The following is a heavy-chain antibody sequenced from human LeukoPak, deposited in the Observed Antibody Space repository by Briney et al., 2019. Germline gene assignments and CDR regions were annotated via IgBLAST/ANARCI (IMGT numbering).Heavy chain of an antibody. V-gene: IGHV4-34*01. Sequence: PSETLSLTCAVYGGSFSGYYWSWIRQPPGKGLEWIGEINHSGSTNYNPSLKSRVTISVDTSKNQFSLKLSSVTAADTAVYYCAGGLGTGYSNYYGMDVWGQGTTVTVSS. CDR1: GGSFSGYY. CDR3: AGGLGTGYSNYYGMDV. J-gene: IGHJ6*02. CDR2: INHSGST. D-gene: IGHD6-13*01.